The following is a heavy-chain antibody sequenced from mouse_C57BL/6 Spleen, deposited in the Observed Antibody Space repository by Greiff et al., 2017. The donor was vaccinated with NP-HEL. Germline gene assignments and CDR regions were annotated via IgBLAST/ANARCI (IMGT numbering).Heavy chain of an antibody. CDR2: IRSKSNNYAT. J-gene: IGHJ3*01. CDR1: GFSFNTYA. CDR3: VRHDPFAY. V-gene: IGHV10-1*01. Sequence: EVKLMESGGGLVQPKGSLKLSCAASGFSFNTYAMNWVRQAPGQGLEWVARIRSKSNNYATYYADSVKDRFTISRDDSESMLYLQMNNLKTEDTAMYYCVRHDPFAYWGQGTLVTVSA.